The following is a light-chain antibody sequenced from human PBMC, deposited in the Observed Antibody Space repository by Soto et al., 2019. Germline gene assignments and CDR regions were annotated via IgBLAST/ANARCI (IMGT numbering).Light chain of an antibody. V-gene: IGKV3-20*01. CDR1: QAVRSDF. J-gene: IGKJ1*01. Sequence: EIVLTQSPGTLSMSPGERATLSCRASQAVRSDFLAWYQHKPGQAPRLVIYGASTRATGIPDRFSGSGSGTDFTLTISRLEPEDSAVYYGQQGGGSLWTVGQGTKVEIK. CDR3: QQGGGSLWT. CDR2: GAS.